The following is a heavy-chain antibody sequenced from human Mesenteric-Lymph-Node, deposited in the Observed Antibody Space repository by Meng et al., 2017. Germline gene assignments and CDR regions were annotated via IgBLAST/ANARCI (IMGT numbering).Heavy chain of an antibody. CDR2: FDPEDGET. V-gene: IGHV1-24*01. D-gene: IGHD2-15*01. J-gene: IGHJ1*01. CDR1: GYTLTELS. CDR3: ARVSAFGYCSGGSCYSEYFQH. Sequence: ASVKVSCKVSGYTLTELSMHWVRQAPGKGLEWMGGFDPEDGETIYAQKFQGRVTMTEDTSTDTAYMELSRLRSDDTAVYYCARVSAFGYCSGGSCYSEYFQHWGQGTLVTVSS.